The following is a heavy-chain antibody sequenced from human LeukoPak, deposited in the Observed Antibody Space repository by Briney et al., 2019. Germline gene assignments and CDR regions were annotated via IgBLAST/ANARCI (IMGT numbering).Heavy chain of an antibody. CDR3: ARRGYCSGGSCYAFDY. CDR1: GYTFTSYG. Sequence: ASVKVSCKASGYTFTSYGISWARQAPGQGLEWMGWTSAYNGNTNSAQKLQGRVTMTTDTSTSTAYMELRSLRSDDTAVYYCARRGYCSGGSCYAFDYWGQGTLVTVSS. J-gene: IGHJ4*02. D-gene: IGHD2-15*01. V-gene: IGHV1-18*01. CDR2: TSAYNGNT.